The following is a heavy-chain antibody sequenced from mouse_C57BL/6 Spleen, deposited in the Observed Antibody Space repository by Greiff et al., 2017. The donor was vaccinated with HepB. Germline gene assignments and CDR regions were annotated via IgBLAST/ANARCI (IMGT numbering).Heavy chain of an antibody. D-gene: IGHD3-3*01. V-gene: IGHV2-5*01. J-gene: IGHJ4*01. CDR3: AKTRDRYYDMDY. CDR1: GFSLTSYG. Sequence: VQLQQSGPGLVQPSQSLSITCTVSGFSLTSYGVHWVRQSPGKGLEWLGVIWSGGSTDYNAAFMSRLSITKDNSKSQVFFKMNSLQADDAAIYYCAKTRDRYYDMDYWGQGTSVTVSS. CDR2: IWSGGST.